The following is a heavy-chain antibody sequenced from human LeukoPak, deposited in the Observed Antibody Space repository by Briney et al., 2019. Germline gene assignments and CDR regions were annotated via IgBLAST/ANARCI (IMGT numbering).Heavy chain of an antibody. D-gene: IGHD2-2*02. Sequence: GASVKVSCKASGYTFTGSYMHWVRQAPGQGLEWMGWINPNSGGTNYAQKFQGRVTMTRDTSISTAYMELSRLRSDDTAVYYCARDHGCSSTSCYTACDYWGQGTLVTVSS. CDR2: INPNSGGT. V-gene: IGHV1-2*02. J-gene: IGHJ4*02. CDR1: GYTFTGSY. CDR3: ARDHGCSSTSCYTACDY.